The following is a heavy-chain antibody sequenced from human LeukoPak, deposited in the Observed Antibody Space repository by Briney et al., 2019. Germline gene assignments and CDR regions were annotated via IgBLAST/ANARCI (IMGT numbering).Heavy chain of an antibody. J-gene: IGHJ3*02. V-gene: IGHV1-3*04. D-gene: IGHD5-18*01. CDR1: GYTFTNYA. CDR2: INTGNGNT. Sequence: GASVKVSCKASGYTFTNYAMHWVRQAPGQRLEWMGWINTGNGNTKYSQKFQGRVTITADKSTSTAYMELSSLRSEDTAVYYCASDGYSYGDDAFDIWGQGTMVTVSS. CDR3: ASDGYSYGDDAFDI.